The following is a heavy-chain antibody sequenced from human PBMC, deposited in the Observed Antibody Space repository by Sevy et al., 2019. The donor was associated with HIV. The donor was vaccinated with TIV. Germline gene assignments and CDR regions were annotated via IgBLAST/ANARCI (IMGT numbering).Heavy chain of an antibody. CDR3: ARHGSGGNFDWLTY. J-gene: IGHJ4*02. D-gene: IGHD3-9*01. CDR1: GDSITTYNYY. V-gene: IGHV4-39*01. CDR2: IYYSGST. Sequence: SETLSLTCTVSGDSITTYNYYWGWIRKSPRKGLEWIGSIYYSGSTYYNPSLRSRVTMSVDTSKNQFSLRLSSVTAADTAGYYCARHGSGGNFDWLTYWGQGTLVTVSS.